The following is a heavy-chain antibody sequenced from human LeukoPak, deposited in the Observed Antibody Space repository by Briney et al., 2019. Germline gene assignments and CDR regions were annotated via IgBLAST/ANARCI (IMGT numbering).Heavy chain of an antibody. V-gene: IGHV4-59*08. D-gene: IGHD3-22*01. CDR1: GGSISSYY. CDR3: ARHLGDYYDSSGSNWFDP. J-gene: IGHJ5*02. Sequence: SETLSLTCTVSGGSISSYYWSWIGQPPGKGLEWIGYIYYSGSTNYNPSLKSRVTISVDTSKNQFSLKLSSVTAADTAVYYCARHLGDYYDSSGSNWFDPWGQGTLVTVSS. CDR2: IYYSGST.